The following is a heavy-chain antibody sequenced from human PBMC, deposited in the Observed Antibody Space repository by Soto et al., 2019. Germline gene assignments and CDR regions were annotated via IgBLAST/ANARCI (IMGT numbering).Heavy chain of an antibody. D-gene: IGHD3-9*01. V-gene: IGHV4-34*01. CDR2: INHSGST. CDR3: ARGYYDILTGFTPYYFDY. Sequence: SGTLSLTCAVYGGSFSGYYWSWIRQPPGKGLEWIGEINHSGSTNYNPSLKSRVTISVDTSKNQFSLKLSSVTAADTAVYYCARGYYDILTGFTPYYFDYWGQGTLVTVSS. J-gene: IGHJ4*02. CDR1: GGSFSGYY.